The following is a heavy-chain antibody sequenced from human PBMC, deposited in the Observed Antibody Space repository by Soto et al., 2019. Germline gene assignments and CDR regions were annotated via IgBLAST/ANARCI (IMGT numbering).Heavy chain of an antibody. CDR2: ISYSGST. J-gene: IGHJ4*02. CDR1: GGSISSDSYY. CDR3: ARHFRDAYTALAF. V-gene: IGHV4-39*01. Sequence: SETLSLTCTVSGGSISSDSYYWGWIRQSPEKGLEWIASISYSGSTYNNPTLKSRLIISVDTSKSQFSLNLSSVTAADTAVYYCARHFRDAYTALAFWGQGTLVTVSS. D-gene: IGHD2-2*01.